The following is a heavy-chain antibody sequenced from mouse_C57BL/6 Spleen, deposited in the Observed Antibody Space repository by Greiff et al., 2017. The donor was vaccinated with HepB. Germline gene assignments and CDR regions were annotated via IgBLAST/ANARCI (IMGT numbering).Heavy chain of an antibody. J-gene: IGHJ3*01. CDR3: AREYYYGSSFPLAY. V-gene: IGHV1-82*01. Sequence: QVTLKESGPELVKPGAPVKISCKASGYAFSSSWMNWVKQRPGKGLEWIGRIYPGDGDTNYNGKFKGKATLTADKSSSTAYMQLSSLTSEDSAVYFCAREYYYGSSFPLAYWGQGTLVTVSA. CDR1: GYAFSSSW. D-gene: IGHD1-1*01. CDR2: IYPGDGDT.